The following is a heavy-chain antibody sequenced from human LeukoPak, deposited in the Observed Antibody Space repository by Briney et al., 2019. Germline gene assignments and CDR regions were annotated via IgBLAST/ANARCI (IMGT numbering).Heavy chain of an antibody. CDR3: ARGPRPDAFDI. V-gene: IGHV4-59*01. CDR2: IYYSGST. Sequence: ASETLSLTCSVSGGTISRDYWSWIRQPPGKGLEWIGCIYYSGSTNYNPSLKSRVTISVDTSKNQFSLKLSSVTAADTAVYYCARGPRPDAFDIWGQGTMVTVSS. CDR1: GGTISRDY. J-gene: IGHJ3*02.